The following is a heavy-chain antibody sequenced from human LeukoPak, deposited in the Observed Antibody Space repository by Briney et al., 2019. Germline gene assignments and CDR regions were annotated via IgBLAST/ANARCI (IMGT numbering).Heavy chain of an antibody. CDR2: IYYSGST. J-gene: IGHJ4*02. CDR1: GGSISSGDYY. D-gene: IGHD3-3*01. V-gene: IGHV4-30-4*01. CDR3: ARGAFWSGYYLFDY. Sequence: SETLSLACTVSGGSISSGDYYWSWIRQPPGKGLEWIGYIYYSGSTYYNPSLKSRVTISVDTSKNQFPLKLSSVTAADTAVYYCARGAFWSGYYLFDYWGQGTLVTASS.